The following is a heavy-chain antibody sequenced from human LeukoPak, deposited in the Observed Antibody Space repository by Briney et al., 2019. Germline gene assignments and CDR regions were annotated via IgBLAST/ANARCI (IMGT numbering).Heavy chain of an antibody. CDR1: GYSISSGYY. CDR2: IYHSGST. Sequence: SETLSLTCTVSGYSISSGYYWGWIRQPPGKGLEWIGSIYHSGSTYYNPSLKSRVTISVDTSKNQFSLKLSSVTAADTAVYYCARDISRLPDAFHIWGQGTRVTVSS. V-gene: IGHV4-38-2*02. D-gene: IGHD3-9*01. J-gene: IGHJ3*02. CDR3: ARDISRLPDAFHI.